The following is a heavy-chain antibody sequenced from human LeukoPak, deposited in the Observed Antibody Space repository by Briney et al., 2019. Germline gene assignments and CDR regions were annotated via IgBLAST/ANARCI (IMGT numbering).Heavy chain of an antibody. CDR1: GFTFSSYS. CDR2: ISSSSSYI. J-gene: IGHJ4*02. CDR3: AKGGDGVVIHEYFSFDY. D-gene: IGHD3-3*01. Sequence: GGSLRLSCAASGFTFSSYSMNWVRQAPGKGLEWVSSISSSSSYIYYADSVKGRFTISRDNSKNTLYLQMNSLRAEDTAVYYCAKGGDGVVIHEYFSFDYWGQGTLVTVSS. V-gene: IGHV3-21*01.